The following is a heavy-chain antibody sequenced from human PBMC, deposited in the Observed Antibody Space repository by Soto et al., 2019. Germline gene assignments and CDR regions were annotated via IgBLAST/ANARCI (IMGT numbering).Heavy chain of an antibody. Sequence: SVKVSCKASGGTFSSDAISWVRQAPGQGLEWMGGIIPIFGTANYAQKFQGRVTITADESTSTAYMELSSLRSEDTAVYYCASSGTEIWFGFYYYGMDVWGQGTTVTVSS. J-gene: IGHJ6*02. CDR1: GGTFSSDA. V-gene: IGHV1-69*13. D-gene: IGHD3-10*01. CDR2: IIPIFGTA. CDR3: ASSGTEIWFGFYYYGMDV.